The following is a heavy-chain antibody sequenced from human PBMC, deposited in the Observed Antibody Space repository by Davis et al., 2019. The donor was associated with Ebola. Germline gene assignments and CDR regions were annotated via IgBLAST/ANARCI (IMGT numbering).Heavy chain of an antibody. Sequence: GGSLRLSCTASGFTFGDYAMSWFRQAPGKGLEWVGFIRSKAYGGTTEYAASVKGRFTISRDDSKSIAYLQMNSLKTEDTAVYYCTRVAVSGYDFDGSDYWGQGTLVTVSS. CDR2: IRSKAYGGTT. D-gene: IGHD5-12*01. CDR3: TRVAVSGYDFDGSDY. CDR1: GFTFGDYA. J-gene: IGHJ4*02. V-gene: IGHV3-49*03.